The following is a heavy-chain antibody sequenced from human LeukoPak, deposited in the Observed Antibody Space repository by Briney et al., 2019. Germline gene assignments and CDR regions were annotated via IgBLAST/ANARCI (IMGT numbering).Heavy chain of an antibody. D-gene: IGHD6-13*01. J-gene: IGHJ5*02. V-gene: IGHV3-48*03. CDR2: ISRSGNII. Sequence: GGSLRLSCGASGFTFSSYEMNWVRQAPGKGLEWISYISRSGNIIYGDSVKGRFTISRDNAKNSLYLQMNSLRAEDTAVYYCAGGYSSSWYTFDPWGQGTLVTVSS. CDR1: GFTFSSYE. CDR3: AGGYSSSWYTFDP.